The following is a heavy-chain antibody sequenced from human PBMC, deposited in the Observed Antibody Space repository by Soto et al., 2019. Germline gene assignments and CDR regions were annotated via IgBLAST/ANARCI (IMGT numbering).Heavy chain of an antibody. CDR2: IYYSGST. CDR1: GGSISSYY. D-gene: IGHD3-22*01. Sequence: SETLSLTCTVSGGSISSYYWSWIRQPPGKGLEWIGYIYYSGSTNYNPSLKSRVTISVDTSKNQFSLKLSSVTAADTAVYYCARAQDYYDSSGFWNNWFDPWGQGTLVTVSS. CDR3: ARAQDYYDSSGFWNNWFDP. J-gene: IGHJ5*02. V-gene: IGHV4-59*01.